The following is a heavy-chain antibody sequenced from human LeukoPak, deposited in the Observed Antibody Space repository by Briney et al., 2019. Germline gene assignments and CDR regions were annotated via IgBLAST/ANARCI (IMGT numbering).Heavy chain of an antibody. CDR2: IYGGGSGST. D-gene: IGHD1-20*01. V-gene: IGHV3-23*01. Sequence: GGSLRPSCVASGFTFSKYTMSWVRQAPGKGLEWVSGIYGGGSGSTFYAESVKGRFTISRDNSKNTLYLQMNSLRDEDTAIYYCAKDFTPDGIWDIDYWGRGTLITVSS. CDR1: GFTFSKYT. CDR3: AKDFTPDGIWDIDY. J-gene: IGHJ4*02.